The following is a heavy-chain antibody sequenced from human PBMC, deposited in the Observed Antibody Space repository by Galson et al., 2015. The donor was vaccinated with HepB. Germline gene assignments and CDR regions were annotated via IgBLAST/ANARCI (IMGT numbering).Heavy chain of an antibody. J-gene: IGHJ6*03. V-gene: IGHV1-69*01. Sequence: SYAISWVRQAPGQGLEWMGGILPIFGTANYAQKFQGRVTITADESTSTAYMELSSLRSEDTAVYYCARAMVRGDNYYYYMDVWGKGTTVTVSS. CDR2: ILPIFGTA. CDR3: ARAMVRGDNYYYYMDV. D-gene: IGHD3-10*01. CDR1: SYA.